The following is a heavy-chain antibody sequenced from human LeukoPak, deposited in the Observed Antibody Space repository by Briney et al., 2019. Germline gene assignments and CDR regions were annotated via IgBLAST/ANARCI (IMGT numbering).Heavy chain of an antibody. J-gene: IGHJ6*03. CDR1: GFTFSSYW. V-gene: IGHV3-7*01. CDR2: INQDGTEK. D-gene: IGHD4-17*01. CDR3: ARGSGDMDV. Sequence: GGSLRLSCEASGFTFSSYWLTWVREAPGEGLERVAKINQDGTEKYVVDSVKGRFTISRDNAKNSVYLQMNSLRDEDTAVYYCARGSGDMDVWGKGATVTISS.